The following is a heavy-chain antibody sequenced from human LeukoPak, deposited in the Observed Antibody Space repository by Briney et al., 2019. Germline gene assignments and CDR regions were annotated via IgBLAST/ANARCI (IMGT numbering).Heavy chain of an antibody. CDR2: IIPIFGTA. Sequence: SVKVSCKASGGTFSSYAISWVRQAPGQGLEWMGGIIPIFGTANYAQKFQGRVTITADESTSTAYMELSSLRSEDTAVYYCSHYGGNSFYFDYWGQGTLVTVSS. V-gene: IGHV1-69*13. CDR1: GGTFSSYA. CDR3: SHYGGNSFYFDY. J-gene: IGHJ4*02. D-gene: IGHD4-23*01.